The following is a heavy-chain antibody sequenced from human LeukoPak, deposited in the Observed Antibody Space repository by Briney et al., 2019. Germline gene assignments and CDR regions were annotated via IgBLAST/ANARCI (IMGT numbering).Heavy chain of an antibody. CDR2: VHSSGST. D-gene: IGHD6-19*01. Sequence: SETLSLTCTFSGGSMSGQFWSWFRQPPGKGLEWIGYVHSSGSTNYNPSLKSRVTISVDTSKNQFFLNLSSVTASDTAVYFCARLDYSSGPIDYWGQGTLVTVSS. V-gene: IGHV4-4*08. J-gene: IGHJ4*02. CDR3: ARLDYSSGPIDY. CDR1: GGSMSGQF.